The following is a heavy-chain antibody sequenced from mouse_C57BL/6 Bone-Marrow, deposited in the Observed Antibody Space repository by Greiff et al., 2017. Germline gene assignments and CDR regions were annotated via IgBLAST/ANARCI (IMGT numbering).Heavy chain of an antibody. V-gene: IGHV1-81*01. CDR2: IFPRSGNT. D-gene: IGHD2-3*01. CDR1: GYTFTSYG. Sequence: VQLQQSGAELARPGASVKLSCKASGYTFTSYGISWVKQRTGQGLEWIGEIFPRSGNTYYNEKFKGKATLTADKSSSTAYMELRILTSGDSAVYFCARDDGYPLDYWGQGTTLTVSS. J-gene: IGHJ2*01. CDR3: ARDDGYPLDY.